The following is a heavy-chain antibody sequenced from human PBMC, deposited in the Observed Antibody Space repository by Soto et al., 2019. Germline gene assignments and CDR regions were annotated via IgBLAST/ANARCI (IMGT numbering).Heavy chain of an antibody. CDR3: ASMGYHYGSGSYPLDY. Sequence: QVQLQESGPGLVKPSETLSLTCTVSGGSISSYYWTWIRQPPGKGLEWIGFIYNSGSTHYNPSLRSRVTIAADTSNHRFSLQLRSVTAPDTAVYYCASMGYHYGSGSYPLDYWGQGTLVTVSS. CDR2: IYNSGST. J-gene: IGHJ4*02. V-gene: IGHV4-59*08. D-gene: IGHD3-10*01. CDR1: GGSISSYY.